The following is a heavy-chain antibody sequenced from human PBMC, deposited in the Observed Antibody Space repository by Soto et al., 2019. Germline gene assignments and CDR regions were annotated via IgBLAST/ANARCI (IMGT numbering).Heavy chain of an antibody. CDR1: GGSISSSSYY. CDR3: ARHVYDILTGYPDAFDI. J-gene: IGHJ3*02. V-gene: IGHV4-39*01. CDR2: IYYSGST. Sequence: SETLSLTCTVSGGSISSSSYYWGRIRQPPGKGLEWIGSIYYSGSTYYNPSLKSRVTISVDTSKNQFSLKLSSVTAADTAVYYCARHVYDILTGYPDAFDIWGQGTMVTVSS. D-gene: IGHD3-9*01.